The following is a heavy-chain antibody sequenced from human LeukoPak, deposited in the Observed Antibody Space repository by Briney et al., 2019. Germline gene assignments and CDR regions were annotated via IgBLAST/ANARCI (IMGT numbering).Heavy chain of an antibody. Sequence: ASVKVSCKASGGTFSSYAISWVRQATGQGLEWMGWMNPNSGNTGYAQKFQGRVTITRNTSISTAYMELSSLRSEDTAVYYCARAPSIAARRGNWFDPWGQGTLVTVSS. D-gene: IGHD6-6*01. CDR3: ARAPSIAARRGNWFDP. J-gene: IGHJ5*02. CDR1: GGTFSSYA. CDR2: MNPNSGNT. V-gene: IGHV1-8*03.